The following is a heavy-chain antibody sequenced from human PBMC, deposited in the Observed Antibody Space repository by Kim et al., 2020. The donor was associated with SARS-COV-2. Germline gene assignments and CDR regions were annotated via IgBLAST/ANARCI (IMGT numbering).Heavy chain of an antibody. V-gene: IGHV1-24*01. CDR2: FDPEDGET. Sequence: ASVKVSCKVSGYTLTELSMHWVRQAPGKGLEWMGGFDPEDGETIYAQKFQGRVTMTEDTSTDTAYMELSSLRSEDTAVYYCATERSALGYCSGGSCYFAFDIWGQGTMVTVSS. CDR1: GYTLTELS. CDR3: ATERSALGYCSGGSCYFAFDI. J-gene: IGHJ3*02. D-gene: IGHD2-15*01.